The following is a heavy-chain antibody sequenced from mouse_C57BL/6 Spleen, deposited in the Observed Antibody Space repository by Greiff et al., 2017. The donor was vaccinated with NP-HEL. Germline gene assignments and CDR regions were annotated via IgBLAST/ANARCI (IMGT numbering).Heavy chain of an antibody. CDR3: ASGWLLRLDY. J-gene: IGHJ2*01. CDR2: INPSSGYT. V-gene: IGHV1-4*01. CDR1: GYTFTSYT. Sequence: QVQLQQSGAELARPGASVKMSCKASGYTFTSYTMHWVKQRPGQGLEWIGYINPSSGYTKYNQKFKDKATLTADKSSSTAYMQLSSLTSEDSAVYYCASGWLLRLDYWGQGTTLTVSS. D-gene: IGHD2-3*01.